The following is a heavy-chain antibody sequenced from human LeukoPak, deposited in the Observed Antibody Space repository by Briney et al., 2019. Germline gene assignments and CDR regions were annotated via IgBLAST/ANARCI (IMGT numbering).Heavy chain of an antibody. D-gene: IGHD2-2*01. CDR3: ARGSGSSTSLDY. CDR1: GYTFTSYD. Sequence: ASVKVSCKASGYTFTSYDINWVRQAAGQGLEWMGWMNPNSGNTVYAQKFQGRVTLTRNTSISTAYMELSSLRSEDTAVYYCARGSGSSTSLDYWGQGTLVTVSS. CDR2: MNPNSGNT. V-gene: IGHV1-8*01. J-gene: IGHJ4*02.